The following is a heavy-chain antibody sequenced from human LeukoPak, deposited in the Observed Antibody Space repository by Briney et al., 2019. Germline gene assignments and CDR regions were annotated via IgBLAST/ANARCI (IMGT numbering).Heavy chain of an antibody. CDR1: GFTFSSYS. CDR3: ASEGITMVRGRAFDI. CDR2: IRYDGSNK. Sequence: SGGSLRLSCAASGFTFSSYSMNWVRQAPGKGLEWVAFIRYDGSNKYYADSVKGRFTISRDNSKNTLYLQMDSLRAEDTAVYYCASEGITMVRGRAFDIWGQGTMVTVSS. J-gene: IGHJ3*02. D-gene: IGHD3-10*01. V-gene: IGHV3-33*08.